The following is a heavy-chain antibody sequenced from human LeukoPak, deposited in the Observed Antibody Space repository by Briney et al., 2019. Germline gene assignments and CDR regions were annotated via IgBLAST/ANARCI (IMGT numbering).Heavy chain of an antibody. CDR3: ARDTPGAGWFDP. CDR2: IIPILGIA. CDR1: GYTFTSYG. J-gene: IGHJ5*02. Sequence: SVKVSCKASGYTFTSYGISWVRQAPGQGLEWMGRIIPILGIANYAQKFQGRVTITADKSTSTAYMELSSLRSEDTAVYYCARDTPGAGWFDPWGQGTLVTVSS. D-gene: IGHD1-26*01. V-gene: IGHV1-69*04.